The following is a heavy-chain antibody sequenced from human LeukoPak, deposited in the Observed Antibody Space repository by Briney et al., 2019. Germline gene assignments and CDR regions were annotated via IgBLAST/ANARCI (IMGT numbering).Heavy chain of an antibody. V-gene: IGHV3-33*05. Sequence: PGRSLRLSCAASGFIFSHYGMHWVRQAPGKGLEWVAVIQNDASTENFADSVKSRFTISRDNSKNTVFLQMNSLRVEDTAVYYCARELSQIVWGGLDYGGQGTLVSVSS. CDR2: IQNDASTE. CDR1: GFIFSHYG. CDR3: ARELSQIVWGGLDY. J-gene: IGHJ4*02. D-gene: IGHD2-21*01.